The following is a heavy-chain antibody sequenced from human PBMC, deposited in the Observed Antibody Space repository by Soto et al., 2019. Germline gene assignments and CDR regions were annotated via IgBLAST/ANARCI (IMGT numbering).Heavy chain of an antibody. D-gene: IGHD3-22*01. V-gene: IGHV1-3*01. J-gene: IGHJ6*02. CDR1: GYTFTSYA. CDR2: INAGNGNT. CDR3: ARGYXYDSSGYYSVYYYGMDV. Sequence: ASVKVSCKASGYTFTSYAMHWVRQAPGQRREWMGWINAGNGNTKYSQKFQGRVTITRDTSASTAYMELSSLRSEDTAVYYCARGYXYDSSGYYSVYYYGMDVWGQGTTVTVSS.